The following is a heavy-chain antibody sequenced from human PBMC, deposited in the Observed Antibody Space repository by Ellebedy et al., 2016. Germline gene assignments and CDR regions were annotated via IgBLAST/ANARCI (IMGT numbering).Heavy chain of an antibody. J-gene: IGHJ4*02. CDR3: ARGDYQLPDY. CDR2: ISWNSGSI. V-gene: IGHV3-9*01. D-gene: IGHD2-2*01. Sequence: SLKISXAASGFTFDDYAMHWVRQAPGKGLEWVSGISWNSGSIGYADSVKGRFTISRDNAKSTLYLQMNSLTAEDTAVYYCARGDYQLPDYWGQGTLVTVSS. CDR1: GFTFDDYA.